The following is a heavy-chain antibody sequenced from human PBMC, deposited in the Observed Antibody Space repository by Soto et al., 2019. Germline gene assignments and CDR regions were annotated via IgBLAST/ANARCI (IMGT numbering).Heavy chain of an antibody. D-gene: IGHD3-3*01. CDR2: INAGNDNT. Sequence: ASVKVSCKASGYTFTSYGISWVRQAPGQRLEWIGWINAGNDNTKYSQKFQGRVTITRDTSASTVYMELSSLSSEDTAVYYCARVGHYYYGMDVWGQGTTVTVSS. J-gene: IGHJ6*02. CDR3: ARVGHYYYGMDV. V-gene: IGHV1-3*01. CDR1: GYTFTSYG.